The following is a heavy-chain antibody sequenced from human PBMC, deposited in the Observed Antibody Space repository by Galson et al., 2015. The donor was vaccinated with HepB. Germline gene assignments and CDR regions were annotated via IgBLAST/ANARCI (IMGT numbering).Heavy chain of an antibody. D-gene: IGHD4-17*01. CDR2: ISAYNGNT. Sequence: SVKVSCKASGYTFTSYGISWVRQAPGQGLEWMGWISAYNGNTNYAQKLQGRVTMTTDTSTSTAYMELRSLRSDDTAVYYCARYSTVTTFGVSDYWGQGTLVTVSS. CDR1: GYTFTSYG. V-gene: IGHV1-18*01. J-gene: IGHJ4*02. CDR3: ARYSTVTTFGVSDY.